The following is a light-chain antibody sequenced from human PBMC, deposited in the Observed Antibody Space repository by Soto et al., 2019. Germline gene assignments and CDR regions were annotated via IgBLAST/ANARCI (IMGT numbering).Light chain of an antibody. Sequence: DIQMTQSPSTLSASVGDRVTITCRASQSISSWLAWYQQKPGKAPKLLIYKASYLASGVPSRFSGGGSGTKFTLTISSLQPDDFATYYCQQYSSYWTFGQGTKVEIK. CDR3: QQYSSYWT. J-gene: IGKJ1*01. CDR2: KAS. V-gene: IGKV1-5*03. CDR1: QSISSW.